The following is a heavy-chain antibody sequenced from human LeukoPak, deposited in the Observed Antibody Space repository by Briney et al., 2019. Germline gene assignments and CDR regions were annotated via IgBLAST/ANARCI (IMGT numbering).Heavy chain of an antibody. Sequence: SGGSLRLSCAASGFTFDDYGMSWVRQAPGKGQEWVSGINWNGGSTGYTDSVKGRFTISRDNAKNSLYLQMNSLRAEDTALYYCARESYDILAGYYNVDYWGQGTLVTVSS. CDR1: GFTFDDYG. CDR3: ARESYDILAGYYNVDY. V-gene: IGHV3-20*04. CDR2: INWNGGST. J-gene: IGHJ4*02. D-gene: IGHD3-9*01.